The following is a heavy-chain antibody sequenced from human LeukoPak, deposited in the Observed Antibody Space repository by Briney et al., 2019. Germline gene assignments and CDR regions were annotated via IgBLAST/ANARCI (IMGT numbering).Heavy chain of an antibody. CDR3: ARDRGNNWNDVRWFDP. Sequence: PSETLSLTCAVSGYSISSGYYWGWIRQPPGKGLEWIGSIYHSGSTYYNPSLKSRVTISVDTSKNQFSLMLSSVTAADTAVYYCARDRGNNWNDVRWFDPWGQGTLVTVSS. V-gene: IGHV4-38-2*02. J-gene: IGHJ5*02. CDR1: GYSISSGYY. D-gene: IGHD1-1*01. CDR2: IYHSGST.